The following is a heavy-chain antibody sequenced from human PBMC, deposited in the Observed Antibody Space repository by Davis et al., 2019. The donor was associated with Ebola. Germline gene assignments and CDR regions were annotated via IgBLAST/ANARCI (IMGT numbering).Heavy chain of an antibody. J-gene: IGHJ6*02. CDR3: ARFFGLVTTFYGMDV. CDR1: GFTFSSYA. D-gene: IGHD3-3*01. Sequence: GESLKISCAASGFTFSSYAMHWVRQAPGKGLEWVAVISYDGSNKYYADSVKGRFTISRDNAKNSLYLQMNSLRAEDTAVYYCARFFGLVTTFYGMDVWGQGTTVTVSS. CDR2: ISYDGSNK. V-gene: IGHV3-30-3*01.